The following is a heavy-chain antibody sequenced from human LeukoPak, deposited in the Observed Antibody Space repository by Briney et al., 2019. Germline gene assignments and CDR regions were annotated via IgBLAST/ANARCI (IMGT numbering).Heavy chain of an antibody. J-gene: IGHJ6*03. CDR1: GGTFSSYA. Sequence: ASVKVSCKASGGTFSSYAISWVRQAPGQGLEWMGWISAYNGNTNYAQKLQGRVTMTTDTSSSTAYMELRSLRSDDTAVYYCARIFIPYYYMDVWGKGTTVTVSS. CDR3: ARIFIPYYYMDV. V-gene: IGHV1-18*01. D-gene: IGHD2-2*02. CDR2: ISAYNGNT.